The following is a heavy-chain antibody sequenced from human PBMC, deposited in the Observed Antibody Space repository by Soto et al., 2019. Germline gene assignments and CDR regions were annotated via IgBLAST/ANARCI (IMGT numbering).Heavy chain of an antibody. CDR3: ARXENDFWSGYYRDYGMDV. CDR1: GGSISSYY. D-gene: IGHD3-3*01. Sequence: SETLSLTCTVSGGSISSYYWSWIRQPPGKGLEWIGYIYYSGSTNYNPSLKSRVTISVDTSKNQFSLKLSSVTAADTAVYYCARXENDFWSGYYRDYGMDVWGLGTTVTVSS. J-gene: IGHJ6*02. V-gene: IGHV4-59*01. CDR2: IYYSGST.